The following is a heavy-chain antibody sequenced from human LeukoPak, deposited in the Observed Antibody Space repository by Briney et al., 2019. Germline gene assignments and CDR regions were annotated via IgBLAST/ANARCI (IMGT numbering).Heavy chain of an antibody. D-gene: IGHD3-16*01. CDR2: IYYSGST. V-gene: IGHV4-30-4*08. CDR3: ARDRLGDPIDY. Sequence: SQTLSLTCTVSGGSISSGDYYWSWIRQPPGKGLEWIGYIYYSGSTYYNPSLKSRVTISVDTSKNQFSLKLSSETAADTAVYYCARDRLGDPIDYWGQGTPVTVSS. J-gene: IGHJ4*02. CDR1: GGSISSGDYY.